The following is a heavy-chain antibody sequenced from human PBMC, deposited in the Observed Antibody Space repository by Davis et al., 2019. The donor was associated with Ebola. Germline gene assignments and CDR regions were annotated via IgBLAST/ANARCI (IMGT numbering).Heavy chain of an antibody. J-gene: IGHJ5*02. D-gene: IGHD2-15*01. CDR2: INHSGST. Sequence: PSETLSLTCAVYGGSFSGYYWSWIRQPPGKGLEWIGEINHSGSTNYNPSLKTRVTTSVDTSKNQFSLQLSSVTAADTAVYYCARGFRYAALKSWGQGTLVTVSS. CDR3: ARGFRYAALKS. V-gene: IGHV4-34*01. CDR1: GGSFSGYY.